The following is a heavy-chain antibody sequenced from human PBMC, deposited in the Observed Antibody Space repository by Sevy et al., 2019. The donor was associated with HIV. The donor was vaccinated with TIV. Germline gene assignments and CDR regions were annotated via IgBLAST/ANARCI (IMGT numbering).Heavy chain of an antibody. V-gene: IGHV3-23*01. J-gene: IGHJ2*01. CDR3: AKHYIHDIADGWYFDL. Sequence: ETLSLTCAVSGGSISNNKWWSWVRQAPGKGLEGKGLEWVSTISGGGGGTYYADSVRGRFTISRDNSKNTLYLQVNSLRVEDTAVYYCAKHYIHDIADGWYFDLWGRGTLVTVSS. D-gene: IGHD6-13*01. CDR1: GGSISNNK. CDR2: ISGGGGGT.